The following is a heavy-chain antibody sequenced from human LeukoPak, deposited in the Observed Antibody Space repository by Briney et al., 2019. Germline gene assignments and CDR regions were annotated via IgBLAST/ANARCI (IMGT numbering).Heavy chain of an antibody. CDR2: ISSSSSYI. CDR3: ARDGSYYDILTGYYNTGGLDY. CDR1: GFTFSSYG. V-gene: IGHV3-21*01. Sequence: GGSLRLSCAASGFTFSSYGMHWVRQAPGKGLEWVSSISSSSSYIYYADSVKGRFTISRDNAKNSLYLQMNSLRAEDTAVYYCARDGSYYDILTGYYNTGGLDYWGQGTLVTVSS. D-gene: IGHD3-9*01. J-gene: IGHJ4*02.